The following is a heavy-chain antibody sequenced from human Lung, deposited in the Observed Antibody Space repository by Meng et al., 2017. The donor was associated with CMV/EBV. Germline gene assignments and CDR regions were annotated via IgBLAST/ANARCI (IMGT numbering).Heavy chain of an antibody. D-gene: IGHD1-26*01. Sequence: VXVSCXTSGFNFYGFYIHWVRRAPGQGLEWMGRINPKNGDPKYAQRFEGRVSMTTDTSITTVYMELRSLRSDDTAFYYCTRRPLGSTRPFDYWGQGTLVTVSS. J-gene: IGHJ4*02. CDR3: TRRPLGSTRPFDY. CDR2: INPKNGDP. V-gene: IGHV1-2*06. CDR1: GFNFYGFY.